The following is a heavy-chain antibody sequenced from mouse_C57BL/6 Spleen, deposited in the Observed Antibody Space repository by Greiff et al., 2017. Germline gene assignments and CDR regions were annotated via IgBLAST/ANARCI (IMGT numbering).Heavy chain of an antibody. J-gene: IGHJ2*01. V-gene: IGHV1-64*01. CDR1: GYTFTSYW. CDR2: IHPNSGST. Sequence: QVQLKQPGAELVKPGASVKLSCKASGYTFTSYWMHWVKQRPGQGLEWIGMIHPNSGSTNYNEKFKGKATLTVDKSSSTAYMQLSSLTSEDSAVYYCARWAYYLDYWGQGTTLTVSS. CDR3: ARWAYYLDY.